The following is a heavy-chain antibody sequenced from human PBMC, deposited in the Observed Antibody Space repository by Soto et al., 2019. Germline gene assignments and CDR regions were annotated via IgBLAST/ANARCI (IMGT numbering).Heavy chain of an antibody. D-gene: IGHD2-15*01. Sequence: GGSLRLSCAASGFTFSSYGMHWVRQAPGKGLEWVAVISYDGSNKYYADSVKGRFTISRDNSKNTLYLQMNSLRAEDTAVYYCAKSGLGCSGGSCYRYYYYGMDVWGQGTTLTVSS. J-gene: IGHJ6*02. V-gene: IGHV3-30*18. CDR2: ISYDGSNK. CDR1: GFTFSSYG. CDR3: AKSGLGCSGGSCYRYYYYGMDV.